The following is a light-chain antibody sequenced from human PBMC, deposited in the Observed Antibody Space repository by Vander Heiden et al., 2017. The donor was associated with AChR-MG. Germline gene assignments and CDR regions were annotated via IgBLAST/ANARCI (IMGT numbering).Light chain of an antibody. V-gene: IGKV3-15*01. CDR1: QGVSSY. J-gene: IGKJ2*01. CDR2: DAS. CDR3: QQYNNWPYT. Sequence: PSTLSASAGDRVTLTCRASQGVSSYLAWYQQKPGKAPRLLIYDASTWASSVPDRFSGSGSGAEFTLTISSLQSEDFAIYYCQQYNNWPYTFGQGTKVEIK.